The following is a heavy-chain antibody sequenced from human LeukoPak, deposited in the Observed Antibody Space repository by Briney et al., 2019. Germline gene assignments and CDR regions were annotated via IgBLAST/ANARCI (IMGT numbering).Heavy chain of an antibody. CDR3: VRVIATTGYFDY. D-gene: IGHD6-13*01. V-gene: IGHV6-1*01. CDR2: TYYRSKWHN. Sequence: SQTLSLTSAISGDSVSSNSATWNWIRQSPSRGLEWLGRTYYRSKWHNDYAVSVKSRITFTPDTSKNQFSLQLNSVITEDTAVYYCVRVIATTGYFDYWGQGTLVTVSS. CDR1: GDSVSSNSAT. J-gene: IGHJ4*02.